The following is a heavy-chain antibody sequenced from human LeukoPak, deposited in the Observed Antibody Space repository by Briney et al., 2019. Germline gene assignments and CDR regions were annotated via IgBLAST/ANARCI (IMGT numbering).Heavy chain of an antibody. CDR1: GYTFTSYG. CDR3: ARSHSSSSFHWFDP. J-gene: IGHJ5*02. Sequence: ASVKVSCKAPGYTFTSYGISWVRQAPGQGLEWMGWIGAYNGNTNYAQKLQGRVTMTTDTSTSTAYMELRSLRSDDTAVYYCARSHSSSSFHWFDPWGQGTLVTVSS. CDR2: IGAYNGNT. V-gene: IGHV1-18*01. D-gene: IGHD6-13*01.